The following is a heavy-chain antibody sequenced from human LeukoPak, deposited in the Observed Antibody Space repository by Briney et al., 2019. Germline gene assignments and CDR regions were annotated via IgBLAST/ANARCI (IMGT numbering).Heavy chain of an antibody. D-gene: IGHD5-18*01. Sequence: SETLSLTCAVYGGSFSGYYWSWIRQPSGKGLEWIGEINHSGSTNYNPSLKSRVTISVDTSKNQFSLKLSSVTAADTAVYYCARVSVQLWSFFDYWGQGTLVTVSS. J-gene: IGHJ4*02. CDR2: INHSGST. CDR1: GGSFSGYY. V-gene: IGHV4-34*01. CDR3: ARVSVQLWSFFDY.